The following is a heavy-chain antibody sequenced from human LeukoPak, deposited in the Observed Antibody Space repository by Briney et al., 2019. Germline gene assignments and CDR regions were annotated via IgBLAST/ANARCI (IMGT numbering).Heavy chain of an antibody. CDR2: ISSSGSTI. Sequence: GGSLRLSCAASGFTFSSYEMNWVRQAPGKGLEWVSYISSSGSTIYYADSVKGRFTISRDNAKNSLYLQMNSLRAEDTAVYYCARAAFGSGAAAALDYWGQGTLVTVSS. J-gene: IGHJ4*02. D-gene: IGHD6-13*01. V-gene: IGHV3-48*03. CDR3: ARAAFGSGAAAALDY. CDR1: GFTFSSYE.